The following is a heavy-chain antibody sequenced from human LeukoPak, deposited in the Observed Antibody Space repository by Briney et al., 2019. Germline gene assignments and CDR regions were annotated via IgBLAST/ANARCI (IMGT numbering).Heavy chain of an antibody. D-gene: IGHD4-17*01. Sequence: SVKVSCKASGGTFSSYAISWVRQAPGHGLEWMGGIIPIFGTASYAQKFQGRVTITADKSTSTACMELSSLRSEDTAVYYCARGATVPSRRYFDYWGQGTLVTVSS. CDR3: ARGATVPSRRYFDY. CDR2: IIPIFGTA. V-gene: IGHV1-69*06. CDR1: GGTFSSYA. J-gene: IGHJ4*02.